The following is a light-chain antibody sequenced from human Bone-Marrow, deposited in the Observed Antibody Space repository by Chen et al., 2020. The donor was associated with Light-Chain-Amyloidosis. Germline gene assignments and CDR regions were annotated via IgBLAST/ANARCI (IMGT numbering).Light chain of an antibody. CDR3: QVWDRSSDRPV. CDR2: ADS. V-gene: IGLV3-21*02. CDR1: NIGSTS. Sequence: SYVLTQPSSVSVAPGQTATIACGGNNIGSTSVHWYQQTPGQAPLLVVYADSDRPSGIPERLSSSNSGNPATLTISRVEAGDEADYYCQVWDRSSDRPVFGGGTKLTVL. J-gene: IGLJ3*02.